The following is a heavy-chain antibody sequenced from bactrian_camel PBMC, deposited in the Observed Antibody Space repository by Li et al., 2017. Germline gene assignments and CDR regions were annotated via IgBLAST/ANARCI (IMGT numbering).Heavy chain of an antibody. J-gene: IGHJ4*01. CDR2: LGMYGRT. D-gene: IGHD2*01. Sequence: HVQLVESGGGSVQAGGPLRLSCVASGYTYSTYCLGWFRQAPRKEREGVAALGMYGRTSYADFVKGRFTISKDNGKNTLYLQMDNLRPTDTAMYYCSADSREWLLIPRYDWWGQGTQVTVS. CDR3: SADSREWLLIPRYDW. CDR1: GYTYSTYC. V-gene: IGHV3S53*01.